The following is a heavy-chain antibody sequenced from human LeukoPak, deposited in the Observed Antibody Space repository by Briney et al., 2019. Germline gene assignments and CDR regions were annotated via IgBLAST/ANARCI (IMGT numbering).Heavy chain of an antibody. Sequence: ASVKVSCKASGYTFTDYYMHWVRQAPGQGLEWMGWINPNSGGTNYAQKFQGRVTVTRDTSISTAYIELSRLRSDDTAVYYCATEGYYYYGMDVWGQGTTVTVSS. V-gene: IGHV1-2*02. CDR2: INPNSGGT. J-gene: IGHJ6*02. CDR1: GYTFTDYY. CDR3: ATEGYYYYGMDV.